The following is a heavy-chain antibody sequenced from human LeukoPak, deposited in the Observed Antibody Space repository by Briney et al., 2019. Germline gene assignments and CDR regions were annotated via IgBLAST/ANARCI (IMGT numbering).Heavy chain of an antibody. CDR3: ASLTDYGDYVVPFDY. V-gene: IGHV4-34*01. CDR1: GGSFSGYY. D-gene: IGHD4-17*01. J-gene: IGHJ4*02. CDR2: INHSGST. Sequence: PSETLSLTCAVYGGSFSGYYWSWIRQPPGKELEWIGEINHSGSTNYNPSLKSRVTISVDTSKNQFSLKLSSVTAADTAVYYCASLTDYGDYVVPFDYWGQGTLVTVSS.